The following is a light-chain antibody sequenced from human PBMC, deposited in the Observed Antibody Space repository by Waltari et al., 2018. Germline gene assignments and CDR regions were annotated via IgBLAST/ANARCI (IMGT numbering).Light chain of an antibody. CDR3: LLYDGSDQV. J-gene: IGLJ3*02. V-gene: IGLV7-43*01. CDR1: AGAVTSGNY. Sequence: QTVVTQEPSLTVSPGGAVTLTCASSAGAVTSGNYPNWIQQKPGQVPRSLIHSTTNRHAWTPARCAGSRLGGKAALTLSGVQPEDEAEYYCLLYDGSDQVFGGGTKLTVL. CDR2: STT.